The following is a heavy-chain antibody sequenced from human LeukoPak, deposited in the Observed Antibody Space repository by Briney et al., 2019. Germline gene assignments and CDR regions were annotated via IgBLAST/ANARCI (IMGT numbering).Heavy chain of an antibody. CDR2: IYYSGAT. D-gene: IGHD6-13*01. V-gene: IGHV4-59*01. CDR3: ARGVYIAAAQYGY. CDR1: GGSISSYY. Sequence: SETLSLTCTVSGGSISSYYWSWIRQPPGKGLEWIGYIYYSGATNYNPSLKSRVTISVDTSKDQFSLKLSSVTAADTAVYYCARGVYIAAAQYGYWGQGTLVTVSS. J-gene: IGHJ4*02.